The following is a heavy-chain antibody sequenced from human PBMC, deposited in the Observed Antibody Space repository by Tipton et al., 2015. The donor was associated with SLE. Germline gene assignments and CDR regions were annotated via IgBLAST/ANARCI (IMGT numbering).Heavy chain of an antibody. CDR1: GLTFSSHG. V-gene: IGHV3-74*01. J-gene: IGHJ3*02. Sequence: SLRLSCAASGLTFSSHGMHWVRQAPGKGLVWVARIGRDGSTTRYADSVKGRFTISRDNAKNSLYLEMNSLTAEDTAVYYCARGLRVGSAAFDIWGQGTMVTVSS. CDR3: ARGLRVGSAAFDI. D-gene: IGHD3-10*01. CDR2: IGRDGSTT.